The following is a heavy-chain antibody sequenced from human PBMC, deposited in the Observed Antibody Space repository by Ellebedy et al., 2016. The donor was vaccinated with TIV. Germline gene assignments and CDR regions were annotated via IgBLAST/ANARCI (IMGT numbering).Heavy chain of an antibody. CDR1: GLTLSAFA. J-gene: IGHJ3*02. D-gene: IGHD4-11*01. Sequence: GGSLRLXXAAPGLTLSAFAMSWVRQDPGKGLEWVSTITGSGHSEYYADSVKGRFTISRDNSKNTLYLQMNSVRADDTAVYYCARSPADYDGFDIWGQGTVVTVSS. CDR2: ITGSGHSE. CDR3: ARSPADYDGFDI. V-gene: IGHV3-23*01.